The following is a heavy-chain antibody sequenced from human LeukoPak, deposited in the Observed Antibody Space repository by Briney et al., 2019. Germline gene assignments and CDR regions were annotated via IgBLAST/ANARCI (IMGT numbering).Heavy chain of an antibody. CDR2: ISSSGTTI. D-gene: IGHD5-18*01. J-gene: IGHJ4*02. CDR3: AGDQRYSYGYALDY. CDR1: GFTFSDYY. Sequence: GGSLRLSCAASGFTFSDYYMSWIRQAPGKGLEWVSYISSSGTTIYYADSVKGRFTISRDNAKNSLYLQMNSLRADDTAVYYCAGDQRYSYGYALDYWGQGTLVTVSS. V-gene: IGHV3-11*04.